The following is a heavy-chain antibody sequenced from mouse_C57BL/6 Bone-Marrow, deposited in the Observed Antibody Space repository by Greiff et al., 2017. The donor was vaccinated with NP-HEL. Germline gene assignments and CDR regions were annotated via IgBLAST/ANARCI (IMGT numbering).Heavy chain of an antibody. CDR1: GYTFTSYG. D-gene: IGHD2-10*02. V-gene: IGHV1-81*01. J-gene: IGHJ3*01. CDR3: VRRRYGNCAWFAY. Sequence: VQLQQSGAELARPGASVKLSCKASGYTFTSYGISWVKQRPGPGLEWIGEIYPRSGNTYYNEKFTGKATLTADTSSSTASLELRSLTSEDSAVYFCVRRRYGNCAWFAYWGEGTLVTVSA. CDR2: IYPRSGNT.